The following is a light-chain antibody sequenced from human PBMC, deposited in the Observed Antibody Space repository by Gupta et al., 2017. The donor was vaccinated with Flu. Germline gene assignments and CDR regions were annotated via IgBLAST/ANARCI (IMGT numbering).Light chain of an antibody. Sequence: PGQMARITCSGDALPKRFAYWYQHKSGQAPLLVIYEDSKRPAEIPGGFSASSSGTMATVTVSGAKGDDEADYYCYSTDSSGRGVFGGGTKLTV. CDR1: ALPKRF. CDR3: YSTDSSGRGV. J-gene: IGLJ3*02. CDR2: EDS. V-gene: IGLV3-10*01.